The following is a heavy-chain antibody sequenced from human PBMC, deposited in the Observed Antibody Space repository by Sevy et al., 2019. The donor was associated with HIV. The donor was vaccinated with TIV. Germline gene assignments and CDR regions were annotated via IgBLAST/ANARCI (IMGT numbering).Heavy chain of an antibody. Sequence: GGSLRLSCAASGFTFSNAWMSWVRQAPGKGLEWVGRIKSKTDGGTTDYAAPVKGRFTISRDDSKNTLYLQMNSLKTEDTAVYYCTTDTAMGGDDYCYYYGMDVWGQGTTVTVSS. J-gene: IGHJ6*02. V-gene: IGHV3-15*01. CDR2: IKSKTDGGTT. D-gene: IGHD5-18*01. CDR1: GFTFSNAW. CDR3: TTDTAMGGDDYCYYYGMDV.